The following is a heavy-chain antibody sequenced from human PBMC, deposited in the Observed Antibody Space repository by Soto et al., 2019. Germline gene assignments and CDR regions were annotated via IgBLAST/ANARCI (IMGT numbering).Heavy chain of an antibody. Sequence: SETLSLTCAVYGGSFSGYYWSWIRQPPGKGLEWIGEINHSGSTNYNPSLKSRVTISVDTSKNQFSLKLSSVTAADTAVYYCERGTGRRFCSSTGCYVTRHYYYYGMDVWGQGTTVTVSS. CDR2: INHSGST. J-gene: IGHJ6*02. D-gene: IGHD2-2*01. V-gene: IGHV4-34*01. CDR3: ERGTGRRFCSSTGCYVTRHYYYYGMDV. CDR1: GGSFSGYY.